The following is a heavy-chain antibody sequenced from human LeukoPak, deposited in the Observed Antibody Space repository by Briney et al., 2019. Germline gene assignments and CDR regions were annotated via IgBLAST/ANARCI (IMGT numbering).Heavy chain of an antibody. V-gene: IGHV3-23*01. CDR1: GFTFTKSA. CDR3: AIRVGVTNGTIEC. Sequence: GGSLRLTCAASGFTFTKSAMTWVRQPAGRGLEWVSTLSRDGTDIYNPYSVSGGSIISSDIFNHTLYLHMSGLSAEDTAVYYFAIRVGVTNGTIECWGHRTLVT. D-gene: IGHD1-26*01. J-gene: IGHJ4*03. CDR2: LSRDGTDI.